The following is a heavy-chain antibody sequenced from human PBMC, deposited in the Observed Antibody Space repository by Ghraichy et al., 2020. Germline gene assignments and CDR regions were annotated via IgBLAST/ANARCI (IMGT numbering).Heavy chain of an antibody. CDR1: GFTFSNYY. J-gene: IGHJ4*02. CDR3: TRESHEYDIATGYYIPYDF. V-gene: IGHV3-11*04. Sequence: GGSLRLSCAASGFTFSNYYMAWIRQAPGKGLEWISYISTSGGAIKYADSVKGRFTISRDNAKKALYLQMDSLRAEDTATYYCTRESHEYDIATGYYIPYDFWGRGTQVTVSS. D-gene: IGHD3-9*01. CDR2: ISTSGGAI.